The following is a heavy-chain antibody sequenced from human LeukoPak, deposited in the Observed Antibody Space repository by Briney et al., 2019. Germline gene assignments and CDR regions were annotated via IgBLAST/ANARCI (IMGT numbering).Heavy chain of an antibody. J-gene: IGHJ3*02. CDR3: ARAPKSDIVGYCSSTSCPQDAFDI. Sequence: SETLSLTCTVSGYSISSGYYWGWIRQPPGKGLEWIGSIYHSGSTYYNPSLKSRVTISVDTSKNQFSLKLSSVTAADTAVYYCARAPKSDIVGYCSSTSCPQDAFDIWGQGTMVTVSS. CDR1: GYSISSGYY. V-gene: IGHV4-38-2*02. CDR2: IYHSGST. D-gene: IGHD2-2*01.